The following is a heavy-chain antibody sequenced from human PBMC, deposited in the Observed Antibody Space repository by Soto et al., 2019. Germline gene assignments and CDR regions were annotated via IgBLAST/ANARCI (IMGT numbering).Heavy chain of an antibody. CDR2: IYPGDSDT. V-gene: IGHV5-51*01. CDR3: ARWSSDYYDSSGPGYFDY. Sequence: GESLKISCKGSGYSFTSYWIGWVRQMPGKGLEWMGIIYPGDSDTRYSPSFQGQVTISADKSISTAYLQWSSLKASDTAMYYCARWSSDYYDSSGPGYFDYWGQGTLVTVSS. J-gene: IGHJ4*02. D-gene: IGHD3-22*01. CDR1: GYSFTSYW.